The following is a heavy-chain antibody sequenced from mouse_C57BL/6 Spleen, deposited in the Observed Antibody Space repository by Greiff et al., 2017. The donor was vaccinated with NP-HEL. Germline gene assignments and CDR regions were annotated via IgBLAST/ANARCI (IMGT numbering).Heavy chain of an antibody. V-gene: IGHV1-54*01. D-gene: IGHD3-2*01. CDR2: LNPGSGGT. CDR3: AREGDSRYFDY. J-gene: IGHJ2*01. CDR1: GYAFTNYL. Sequence: QVQLKQSGAELVRPGTSVKVSCKASGYAFTNYLIEWVKQRPGQGLEWIGVLNPGSGGTNYNEKFKGKATLTADKSSSTAYMQLSSLTSEDSAVYYCAREGDSRYFDYWGQGTTLTVSA.